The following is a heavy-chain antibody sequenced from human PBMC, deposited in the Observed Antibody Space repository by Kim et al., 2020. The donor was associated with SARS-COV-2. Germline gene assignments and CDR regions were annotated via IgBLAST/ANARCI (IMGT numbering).Heavy chain of an antibody. J-gene: IGHJ6*02. CDR2: IYYSGST. CDR3: ARDDRGGYSLSDV. D-gene: IGHD5-18*01. V-gene: IGHV4-31*03. CDR1: GGSITSGGYY. Sequence: SETLSLTCTVSGGSITSGGYYWSWIRQHPGKGLEWIGYIYYSGSTYYNPSLKSRVTISIDTSKNQFSLNLSSVTAADTAVYYCARDDRGGYSLSDVWGQGTTVTVSS.